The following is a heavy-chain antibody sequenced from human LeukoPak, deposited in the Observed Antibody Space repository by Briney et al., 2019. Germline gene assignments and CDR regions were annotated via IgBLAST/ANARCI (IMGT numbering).Heavy chain of an antibody. CDR2: INPSGGST. V-gene: IGHV1-46*01. CDR3: ARDKPPDIYYYYYMDV. Sequence: GASVKVSCKASGYTFTSYYMHWVRQAPGQGLEWMGLINPSGGSTSYAQKFQGRVTMTRDMSTSTVYMELSSLRSEDTAVYYCARDKPPDIYYYYYMDVWGKGTTVTVSS. J-gene: IGHJ6*03. CDR1: GYTFTSYY.